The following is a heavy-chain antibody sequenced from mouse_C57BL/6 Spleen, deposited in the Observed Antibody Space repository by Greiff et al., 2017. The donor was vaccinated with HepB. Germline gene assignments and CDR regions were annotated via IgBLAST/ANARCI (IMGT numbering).Heavy chain of an antibody. D-gene: IGHD3-2*02. V-gene: IGHV1-7*01. CDR1: GYTFTSYW. Sequence: VKLVESGAELAKPGASVKLSCKASGYTFTSYWMHWVKQRPGQGLEWIGYINPSSGYTKYNQKFKGKATLSADKSSSTAYMQLSSLTYEDSAVYYCARGTAQATGYYWGQGTTLTVSS. CDR2: INPSSGYT. CDR3: ARGTAQATGYY. J-gene: IGHJ2*01.